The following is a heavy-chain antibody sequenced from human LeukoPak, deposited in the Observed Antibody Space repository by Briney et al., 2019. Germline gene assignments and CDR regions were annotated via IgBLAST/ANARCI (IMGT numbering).Heavy chain of an antibody. CDR1: GFTFSSYA. J-gene: IGHJ4*02. D-gene: IGHD5-12*01. V-gene: IGHV3-23*01. CDR2: ISGSGALT. Sequence: PGGSLRLSCAASGFTFSSYAMSWVRQAPGKGLEWVSGISGSGALTYYADSVKGRFTISRDNSKNSLYLQMNSLRAEDTAVYYCARGGGYSGYGAYYFDYWGQGTLVTVSS. CDR3: ARGGGYSGYGAYYFDY.